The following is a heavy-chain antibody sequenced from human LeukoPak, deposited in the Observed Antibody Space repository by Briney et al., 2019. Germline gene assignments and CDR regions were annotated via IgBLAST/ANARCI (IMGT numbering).Heavy chain of an antibody. CDR2: INHSGST. CDR3: ARLQVTRTYTAFDI. CDR1: GGSFSGYY. J-gene: IGHJ3*02. D-gene: IGHD3-10*01. Sequence: PSETLSLTCAVYGGSFSGYYWSWIRQPPGKGLEWIGEINHSGSTNYNPSLKSRVTISVDTSKNQFSLKPSSVTAADTAVYYCARLQVTRTYTAFDIWGQGTMATVSS. V-gene: IGHV4-34*01.